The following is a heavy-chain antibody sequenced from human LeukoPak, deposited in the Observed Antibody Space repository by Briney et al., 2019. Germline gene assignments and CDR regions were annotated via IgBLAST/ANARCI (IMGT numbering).Heavy chain of an antibody. CDR2: INPSGGST. D-gene: IGHD6-19*01. CDR3: ARDRISGWFVY. J-gene: IGHJ4*02. CDR1: GYTSTSYY. V-gene: IGHV1-46*01. Sequence: ASVKVSCKASGYTSTSYYMHWVRQAPGQGLEWMGIINPSGGSTSYAQKFQGRVTMTRDMSTSTAYMELRSLRSDDTAVYYCARDRISGWFVYWGQGTLVTVSS.